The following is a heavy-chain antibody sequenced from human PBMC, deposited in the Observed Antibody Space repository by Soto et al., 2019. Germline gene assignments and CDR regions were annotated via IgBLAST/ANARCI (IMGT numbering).Heavy chain of an antibody. D-gene: IGHD4-17*01. J-gene: IGHJ4*02. CDR2: ISSSSSYT. CDR1: GFTFSDYY. Sequence: QVQLVESGGGLVKPGGSLRLSGAASGFTFSDYYMSWIRRAPGKGLEWVSYISSSSSYTNYADSVKGRFTISRDNAKNSLYLQMNSLRAEDTAVYYCARDYGDYVFDYWGQGTLVTVSS. V-gene: IGHV3-11*05. CDR3: ARDYGDYVFDY.